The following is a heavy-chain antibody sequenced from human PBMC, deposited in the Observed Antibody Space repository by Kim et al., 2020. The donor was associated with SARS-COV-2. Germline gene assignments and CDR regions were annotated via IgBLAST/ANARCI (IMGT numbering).Heavy chain of an antibody. CDR1: GFTFSSYA. CDR3: ATYYYGSDDAFDI. CDR2: ISGSGGST. D-gene: IGHD3-10*01. J-gene: IGHJ3*02. Sequence: GGSLRLSCAASGFTFSSYAMSWVRQAPGKGLEWVSAISGSGGSTYYADSVKGRFTISRDNSKNTLYLQMNSLRAEDTAVYYCATYYYGSDDAFDIWGQGTMVTVSS. V-gene: IGHV3-23*01.